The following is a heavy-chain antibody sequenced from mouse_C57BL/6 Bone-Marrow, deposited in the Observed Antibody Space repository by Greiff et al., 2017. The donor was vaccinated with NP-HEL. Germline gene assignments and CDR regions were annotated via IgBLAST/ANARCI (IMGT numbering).Heavy chain of an antibody. D-gene: IGHD3-3*01. CDR3: ARRDRFDY. Sequence: VQLKESGGDLVKPGGSLKLSCAASGFTFSSYGMSWVRQTPDKRLEWVATISSGGSYTYYPDSVKGRFTISRDNAKNTLYLQMSSLKSEDTAMYYCARRDRFDYWGQGTTLTVSS. CDR1: GFTFSSYG. J-gene: IGHJ2*01. CDR2: ISSGGSYT. V-gene: IGHV5-6*01.